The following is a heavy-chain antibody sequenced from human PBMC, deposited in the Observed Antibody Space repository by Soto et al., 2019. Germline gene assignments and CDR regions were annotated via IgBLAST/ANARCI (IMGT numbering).Heavy chain of an antibody. Sequence: HPGGSLRLSCAASGFTFSSHWMHWVRQAPGKGLVWVSGISWNSGSIGYADSVKGRFTISRDNAKNSLYLQMNSLRAEDTALYYCAKDVPTGSGSYWSHAFDIWGQGTMVTVSS. D-gene: IGHD1-26*01. V-gene: IGHV3-9*01. CDR3: AKDVPTGSGSYWSHAFDI. CDR2: ISWNSGSI. CDR1: GFTFSSHW. J-gene: IGHJ3*02.